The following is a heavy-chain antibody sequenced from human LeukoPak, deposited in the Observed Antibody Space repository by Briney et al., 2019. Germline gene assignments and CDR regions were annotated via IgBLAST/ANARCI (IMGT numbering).Heavy chain of an antibody. Sequence: ASVKVSCKAAGYTFSSYDINWVRQATGQGLEWMGWMNPNSGNTGYAQKFQGRVTMTRNTSISTAYMELSSLRSEDTAVYYCARGEGVAEQLASYWGQGTLVTVSS. V-gene: IGHV1-8*01. J-gene: IGHJ4*02. D-gene: IGHD6-6*01. CDR1: GYTFSSYD. CDR2: MNPNSGNT. CDR3: ARGEGVAEQLASY.